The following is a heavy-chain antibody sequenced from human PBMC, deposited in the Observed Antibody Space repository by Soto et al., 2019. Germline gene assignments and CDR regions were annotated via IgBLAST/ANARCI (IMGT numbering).Heavy chain of an antibody. CDR2: ISGSGGST. J-gene: IGHJ4*02. V-gene: IGHV3-23*01. CDR3: AKGLGGSSWKDYFDY. D-gene: IGHD6-13*01. Sequence: GGSLRLSCAASGFTFSSYAMSWVRQAPGKGLEWVSAISGSGGSTYYADSVKGRFTISRDNSKNTLYLQMNSLRAEDTAVYYCAKGLGGSSWKDYFDYWGQGTLVTVSS. CDR1: GFTFSSYA.